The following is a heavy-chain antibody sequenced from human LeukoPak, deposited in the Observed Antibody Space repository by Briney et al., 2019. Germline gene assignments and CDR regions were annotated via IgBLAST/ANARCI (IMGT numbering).Heavy chain of an antibody. J-gene: IGHJ4*02. CDR1: GFPFTTYG. CDR2: ISGSGDST. D-gene: IGHD6-13*01. V-gene: IGHV3-23*01. Sequence: GGSLRLSCAASGFPFTTYGMTWVRQAPGKGLEWVSAISGSGDSTYYRDSVKGRFTISRDNSKNTLYLQMNSLRAEDTAVYYCAKTRPLDSSSWSHGDYWGQGTLVTVSS. CDR3: AKTRPLDSSSWSHGDY.